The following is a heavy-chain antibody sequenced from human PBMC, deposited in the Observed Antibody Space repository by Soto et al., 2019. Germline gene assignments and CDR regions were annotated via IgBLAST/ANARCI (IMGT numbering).Heavy chain of an antibody. J-gene: IGHJ4*02. V-gene: IGHV4-30-4*01. CDR2: IYYSGST. Sequence: PSETLSLTCTVSGGSISSGDYYWSWIRQPPGKGLEWIGYIYYSGSTYYNPSLKSRVTISVDTSKNQFSLKLSSVTAADTAVYYCTRGGYTAMVYWWGQGTLVTVSS. CDR1: GGSISSGDYY. D-gene: IGHD5-18*01. CDR3: TRGGYTAMVYW.